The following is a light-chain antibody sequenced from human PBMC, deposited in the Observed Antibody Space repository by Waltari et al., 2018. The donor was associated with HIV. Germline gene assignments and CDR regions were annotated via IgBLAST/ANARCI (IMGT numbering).Light chain of an antibody. J-gene: IGLJ2*01. Sequence: NFMLTQPPSVSESPGKTVTISCTRSSGSIASNYVQWYQQRPGSAPPTLIYEDDQRPSAFPDQSSGSTDSSSNSASLTISGLKTEDEAHDYGQSFDTSNQRIFGGGTKLTVL. CDR3: QSFDTSNQRI. CDR1: SGSIASNY. CDR2: EDD. V-gene: IGLV6-57*03.